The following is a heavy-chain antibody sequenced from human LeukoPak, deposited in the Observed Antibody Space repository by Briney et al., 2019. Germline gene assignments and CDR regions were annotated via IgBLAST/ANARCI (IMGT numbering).Heavy chain of an antibody. CDR2: INTNTGNP. Sequence: ASVKVSCKASGYTFSSYTMDWVGQAPGQGLEWMGWINTNTGNPTYAQDYTGRFVFSLDTSVSTTYLQISRLKAEDTAVYYCASGPSYSGSNEYFDSWGQGTLVTVSS. V-gene: IGHV7-4-1*02. CDR3: ASGPSYSGSNEYFDS. J-gene: IGHJ4*02. CDR1: GYTFSSYT. D-gene: IGHD1-26*01.